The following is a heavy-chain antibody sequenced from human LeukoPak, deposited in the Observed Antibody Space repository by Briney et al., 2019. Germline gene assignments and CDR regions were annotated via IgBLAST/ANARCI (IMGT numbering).Heavy chain of an antibody. D-gene: IGHD6-19*01. CDR1: GGTFSSYA. J-gene: IGHJ4*02. CDR3: ARSIAVAGIEEGFDY. CDR2: IIPIFGTA. V-gene: IGHV1-69*06. Sequence: SVKVSCKASGGTFSSYAISWVRQAPGQGLEWMGGIIPIFGTANYAQKFQGRVTITADKSASTAYMELSSLRSEDTAVYYCARSIAVAGIEEGFDYWGQGTLVTVSS.